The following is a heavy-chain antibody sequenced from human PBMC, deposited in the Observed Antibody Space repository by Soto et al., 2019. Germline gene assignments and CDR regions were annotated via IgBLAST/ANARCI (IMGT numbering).Heavy chain of an antibody. Sequence: GGSLRLSCAASGFNFRYYAMTWVRQAPGKGLEWVSSINGNGDSTHYADSVKGRFTISRDNSKNTLYLQMNSLTAEDTAVYFCAKASNSSPWFDSWLESWGQGTLVTVSS. CDR1: GFNFRYYA. CDR2: INGNGDST. J-gene: IGHJ5*01. D-gene: IGHD6-6*01. CDR3: AKASNSSPWFDSWLES. V-gene: IGHV3-23*01.